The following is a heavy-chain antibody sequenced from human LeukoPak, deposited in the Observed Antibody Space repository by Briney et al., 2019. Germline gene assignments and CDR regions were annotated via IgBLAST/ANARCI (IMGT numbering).Heavy chain of an antibody. CDR3: AKDLGIAAVGTVY. CDR2: ISGSGGRT. CDR1: GFTFSTYG. J-gene: IGHJ4*02. D-gene: IGHD6-13*01. V-gene: IGHV3-23*01. Sequence: GGSLRLSCAASGFTFSTYGMSWVRQAPGKGLDWVSAISGSGGRTNYADSVKGRFTISRGNSKNTLYLQMNSLRADDTAVYYCAKDLGIAAVGTVYWGQGTLVTVSS.